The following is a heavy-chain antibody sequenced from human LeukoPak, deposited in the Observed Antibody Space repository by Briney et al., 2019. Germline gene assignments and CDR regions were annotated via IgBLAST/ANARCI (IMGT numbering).Heavy chain of an antibody. CDR3: ARLTGTYYYYYGMDV. CDR1: GFTFSSFS. CDR2: ISYDGSNK. D-gene: IGHD1-20*01. J-gene: IGHJ6*02. V-gene: IGHV3-30*03. Sequence: PGGSLRLSCAATGFTFSSFSMHWVRQAPGKGLEWVAVISYDGSNKYYADSVKGRFTISRDNSKNTLYLQMNSLRAEDTAVYYCARLTGTYYYYYGMDVWGQGTTVTVSS.